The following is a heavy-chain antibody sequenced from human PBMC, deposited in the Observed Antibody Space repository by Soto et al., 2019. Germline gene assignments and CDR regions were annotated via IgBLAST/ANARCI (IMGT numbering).Heavy chain of an antibody. CDR2: ISYDGSNK. CDR3: ARGPTTVVTRFDY. Sequence: QVQLVESGGGVVQPGRSLRLSCAASGFTFSSYAMHWVRQAPGKGLEWGAVISYDGSNKYYAESVKGRFTISRDNSKNTLYLQMNSLSAEDTAVDYCARGPTTVVTRFDYWGQGTLVTVSS. J-gene: IGHJ4*02. V-gene: IGHV3-30-3*01. D-gene: IGHD4-17*01. CDR1: GFTFSSYA.